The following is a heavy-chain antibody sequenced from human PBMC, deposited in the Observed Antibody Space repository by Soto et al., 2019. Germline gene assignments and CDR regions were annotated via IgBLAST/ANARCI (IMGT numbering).Heavy chain of an antibody. CDR1: GVSLTSGNW. V-gene: IGHV4-4*02. D-gene: IGHD3-10*01. J-gene: IGHJ4*02. CDR3: ARLVYDTRLNYMYFDF. CDR2: IFHDGTA. Sequence: PSETLSLTCAVSGVSLTSGNWWTWVRQSPQRGLEYIGEIFHDGTANYYPSFERRVAMSVDTSRNQFSLKLPSVTAADTAVYFCARLVYDTRLNYMYFDFWGPGILVTVSS.